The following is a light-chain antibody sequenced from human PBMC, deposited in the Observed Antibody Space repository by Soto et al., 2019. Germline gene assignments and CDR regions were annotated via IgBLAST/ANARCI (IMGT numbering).Light chain of an antibody. CDR2: SNN. CDR3: AAWDDSLNGWV. J-gene: IGLJ3*02. V-gene: IGLV1-44*01. Sequence: QSVLTQPPSASGTPGQRVTISCSGSSSNIGSNTVNWYQQLPGTAPKLLIYSNNQRPSGVPDRFSGSKSGTSASLAISGPQSEDEADYSCAAWDDSLNGWVFGGGTQLTVL. CDR1: SSNIGSNT.